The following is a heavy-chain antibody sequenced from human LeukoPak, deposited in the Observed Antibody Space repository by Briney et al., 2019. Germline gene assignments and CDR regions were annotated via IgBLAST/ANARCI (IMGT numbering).Heavy chain of an antibody. V-gene: IGHV3-21*01. Sequence: GGSLRLSCAASGFTFSSYSMNWVRQAPGKGLEWVSSISSSSSYIYYADSVKGRFTISRDNAENSLYLQMNSLRAEDTAVYYCARDGQEMYYDILTGYYRSGAFDIWGQGTMVTVSS. CDR1: GFTFSSYS. CDR3: ARDGQEMYYDILTGYYRSGAFDI. CDR2: ISSSSSYI. J-gene: IGHJ3*02. D-gene: IGHD3-9*01.